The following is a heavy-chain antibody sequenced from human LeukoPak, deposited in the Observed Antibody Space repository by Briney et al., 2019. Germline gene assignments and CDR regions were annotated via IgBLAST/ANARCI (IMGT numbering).Heavy chain of an antibody. Sequence: SVKVSCKASGGTFSGYAISWVRQAPGQGLEWMGRIIPILGIANYAQKFQGRVTITADKSTSTAYMELSSLRSEDTAVYYCARNGEYQLPNPYYYGMDVWGQGTTVTVSS. CDR2: IIPILGIA. D-gene: IGHD2-2*01. V-gene: IGHV1-69*04. J-gene: IGHJ6*02. CDR1: GGTFSGYA. CDR3: ARNGEYQLPNPYYYGMDV.